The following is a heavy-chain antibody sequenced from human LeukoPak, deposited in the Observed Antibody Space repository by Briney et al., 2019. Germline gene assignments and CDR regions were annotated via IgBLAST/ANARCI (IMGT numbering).Heavy chain of an antibody. Sequence: SETLSLTCTVSGGSISSSSYYWGWIRQPPGKGLEWIGSIYYSGSTYYDPSLKSRVTISVDTSKNQFPLKLSSVTAADTAVYYCARHPLYGDYPLFDYWGQGTLVTVSS. CDR2: IYYSGST. CDR1: GGSISSSSYY. D-gene: IGHD4-17*01. CDR3: ARHPLYGDYPLFDY. V-gene: IGHV4-39*01. J-gene: IGHJ4*02.